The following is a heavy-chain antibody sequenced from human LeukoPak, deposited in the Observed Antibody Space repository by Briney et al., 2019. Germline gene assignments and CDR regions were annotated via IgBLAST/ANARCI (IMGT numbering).Heavy chain of an antibody. J-gene: IGHJ4*02. CDR2: INPNSGGT. D-gene: IGHD3-3*01. Sequence: ASVTVSCKASGYTFTGYYMHWVRQAPGQGLEWMGRINPNSGGTNYAQKFQGRVTMTRDTSISTAYMELSRLRSDDTAVYYCARAIGYDFWSGYYVFDYWGQGTLVTVSS. V-gene: IGHV1-2*06. CDR1: GYTFTGYY. CDR3: ARAIGYDFWSGYYVFDY.